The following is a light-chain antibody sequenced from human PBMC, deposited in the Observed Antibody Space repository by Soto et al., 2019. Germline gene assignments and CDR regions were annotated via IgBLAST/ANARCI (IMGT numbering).Light chain of an antibody. CDR1: QSLSSN. J-gene: IGKJ4*01. V-gene: IGKV3-15*01. CDR3: QQYNHWPRMLS. Sequence: EIVLTQSPATLDVSPGKIATLSCRAIQSLSSNVAWYQQRPRQAPRLLIYATSSRASDVPARFSGTGSGTESTLTIASLQSEDFAIYYCQQYNHWPRMLSFGGGTKVDIK. CDR2: ATS.